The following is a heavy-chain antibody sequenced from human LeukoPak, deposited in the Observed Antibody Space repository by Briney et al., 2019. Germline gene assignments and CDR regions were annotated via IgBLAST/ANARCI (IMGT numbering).Heavy chain of an antibody. Sequence: SETLSLTCAVYGGSFSGYYWSWIRQLPGKGLEWIGEINHSGSTNYNPSLKSRVTISVDTSKNQFSLKLSSVTAADTAVYYCARLVAVAGRGGDYWGQGTLVTVSS. CDR2: INHSGST. D-gene: IGHD6-19*01. CDR3: ARLVAVAGRGGDY. CDR1: GGSFSGYY. V-gene: IGHV4-34*01. J-gene: IGHJ4*02.